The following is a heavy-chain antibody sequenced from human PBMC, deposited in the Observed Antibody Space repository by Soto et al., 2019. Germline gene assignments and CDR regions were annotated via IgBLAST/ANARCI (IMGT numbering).Heavy chain of an antibody. V-gene: IGHV3-30-3*01. Sequence: GGSLRLSCAASGFTFSSYAMHWVRQAPGKGLEWVAVISYDGSNKYYADSVKGRFTISRDNSKNTLYLQMNSLRAEDTAVYYCGGSGRAKFDPWGQGTLVTVSS. CDR3: GGSGRAKFDP. J-gene: IGHJ5*02. CDR1: GFTFSSYA. CDR2: ISYDGSNK. D-gene: IGHD3-10*01.